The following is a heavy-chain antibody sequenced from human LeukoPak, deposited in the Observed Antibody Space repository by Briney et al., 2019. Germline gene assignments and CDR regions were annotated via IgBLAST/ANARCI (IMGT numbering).Heavy chain of an antibody. CDR2: IFYTGST. V-gene: IGHV4-39*01. D-gene: IGHD3-10*01. Sequence: SETLSLTCTVSGGSISSSSFYWGWIRQPPGKGLQWIGTIFYTGSTYYNPSLKSRVTISIDTSKNQFSLKLSSVTAADTAVYYCARHHYDASGKIEDFDYWGQGTLVPVSS. J-gene: IGHJ4*02. CDR3: ARHHYDASGKIEDFDY. CDR1: GGSISSSSFY.